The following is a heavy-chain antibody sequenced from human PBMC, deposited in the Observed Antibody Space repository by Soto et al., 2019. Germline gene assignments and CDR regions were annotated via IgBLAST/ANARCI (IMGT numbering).Heavy chain of an antibody. V-gene: IGHV3-30*18. J-gene: IGHJ5*02. CDR1: GFTFSSYG. CDR2: ISYDGSNK. CDR3: AKRGKRYSSSWYLGDP. Sequence: GGSLRLSCAASGFTFSSYGMHWVRQAPGKGLEWVAVISYDGSNKYYADSVKGRFTISRDNSKNTLYLQMNSLRAEDTAVYYCAKRGKRYSSSWYLGDPWGQGTLVTVSS. D-gene: IGHD6-13*01.